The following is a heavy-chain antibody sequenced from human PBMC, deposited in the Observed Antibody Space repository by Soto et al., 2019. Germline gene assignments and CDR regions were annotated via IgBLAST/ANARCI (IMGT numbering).Heavy chain of an antibody. D-gene: IGHD2-15*01. V-gene: IGHV3-74*01. Sequence: EVQLVESGGGLLQPGGSLRLSCAASGFTFSTYWMHWVRQAPGKGLMWVSRINSDGSTTNYADSVKGRFTISRDNAKNTLYLHMNSLRAEDTAVYYCARREGYCSGGTCYFDYWSQGTLVTVSS. CDR3: ARREGYCSGGTCYFDY. CDR1: GFTFSTYW. J-gene: IGHJ4*02. CDR2: INSDGSTT.